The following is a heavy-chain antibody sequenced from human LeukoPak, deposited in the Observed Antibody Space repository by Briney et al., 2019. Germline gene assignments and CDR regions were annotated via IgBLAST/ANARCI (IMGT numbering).Heavy chain of an antibody. CDR1: GFTFSNYA. J-gene: IGHJ5*02. Sequence: GGSLRLSCVASGFTFSNYAMSWVRQAPGKGLEPISGIYGSEDKTVYGDAGKGRITIARDNSKNTLYLQMNSLSADDTPVYYCAKTQGYYDAWGQGALVTVSS. CDR3: AKTQGYYDA. D-gene: IGHD2-15*01. CDR2: IYGSEDKT. V-gene: IGHV3-23*01.